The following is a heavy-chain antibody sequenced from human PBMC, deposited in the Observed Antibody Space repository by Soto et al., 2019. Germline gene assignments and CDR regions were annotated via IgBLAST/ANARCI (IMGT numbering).Heavy chain of an antibody. CDR3: ARSKFRGYSYGAAWGMDV. Sequence: GESLKISCKGSGYSFTSYWIGWVRQMPGKGLEWMGIIYPGDSDTRYSPSFQGQVTISADKSISTAYLQWSSLKASDTAMYYCARSKFRGYSYGAAWGMDVWGQGTTVTVSS. CDR2: IYPGDSDT. D-gene: IGHD5-18*01. J-gene: IGHJ6*02. CDR1: GYSFTSYW. V-gene: IGHV5-51*01.